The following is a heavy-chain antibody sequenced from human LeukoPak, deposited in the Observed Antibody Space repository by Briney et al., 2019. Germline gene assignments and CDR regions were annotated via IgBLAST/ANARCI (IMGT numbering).Heavy chain of an antibody. CDR1: GFTFSSYW. CDR2: IKQDGSEK. D-gene: IGHD7-27*01. V-gene: IGHV3-7*01. CDR3: ARDPTTGEFDP. Sequence: GGSLRLSCAAPGFTFSSYWMSWVRQAPGKGLEWVANIKQDGSEKYYVDSVKGRFTISRDNAKNSLYLQMNSLRAEDTAVYYCARDPTTGEFDPWGQGTLVTVSS. J-gene: IGHJ5*02.